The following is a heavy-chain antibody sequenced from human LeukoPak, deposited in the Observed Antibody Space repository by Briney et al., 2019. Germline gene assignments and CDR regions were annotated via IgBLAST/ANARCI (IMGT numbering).Heavy chain of an antibody. Sequence: ASVKVSCKASGGIFSRYAINWVRQATGQGLEWMGWMNPNSGNTGYAQKFQGRVTMTRNTSLSTAYMELSSLRSEDTAVYYCARGKWASYYDSSGYPGGNYWGQGTLVTVSS. V-gene: IGHV1-8*01. CDR1: GGIFSRYA. D-gene: IGHD3-22*01. CDR3: ARGKWASYYDSSGYPGGNY. CDR2: MNPNSGNT. J-gene: IGHJ4*02.